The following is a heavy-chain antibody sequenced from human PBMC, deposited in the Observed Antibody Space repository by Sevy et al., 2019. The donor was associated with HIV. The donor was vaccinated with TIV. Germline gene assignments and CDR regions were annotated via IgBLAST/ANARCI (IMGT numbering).Heavy chain of an antibody. CDR3: AKVDGGDYDVWSGYYYFDY. CDR2: ISGSGGST. V-gene: IGHV3-23*01. J-gene: IGHJ4*02. Sequence: GGSLRLSCAASGFTFSSYAMSWVRQAPGKGLEWVSAISGSGGSTYYADSVKGRFTISRDNSKNTLYRQMNSLIAEDTAVYYCAKVDGGDYDVWSGYYYFDYWGQGTLVTVSS. CDR1: GFTFSSYA. D-gene: IGHD3-3*01.